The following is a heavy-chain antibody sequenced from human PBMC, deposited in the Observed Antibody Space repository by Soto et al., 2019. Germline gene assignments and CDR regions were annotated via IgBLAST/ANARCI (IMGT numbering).Heavy chain of an antibody. D-gene: IGHD3-10*01. CDR1: GGSISSGGYY. Sequence: SETLSLTCTVSGGSISSGGYYWSWIRQHPGKGLEWIGYIYYSGSTYYNPSLKSRVTISVDTSKNQFSLKLSSVTAADTAVYYCARVLMVRGVIDPHFDYWGQGTLVTVSS. V-gene: IGHV4-31*03. CDR2: IYYSGST. CDR3: ARVLMVRGVIDPHFDY. J-gene: IGHJ4*02.